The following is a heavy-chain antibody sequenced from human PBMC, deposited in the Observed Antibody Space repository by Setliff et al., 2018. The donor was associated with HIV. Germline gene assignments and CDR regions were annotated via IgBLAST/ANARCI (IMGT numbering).Heavy chain of an antibody. D-gene: IGHD3-10*01. CDR3: ARATFGSTSSGINYYMDV. Sequence: SETLSLTCTVSGGSISGSNYYWAWIRQPPGKGLEWIGSSYYSGSTYYNPSLKSRVTISVDTSKNQFSLKLSSVTAADTALYFCARATFGSTSSGINYYMDVWGKGTTVTVSS. CDR1: GGSISGSNYY. J-gene: IGHJ6*03. CDR2: SYYSGST. V-gene: IGHV4-39*07.